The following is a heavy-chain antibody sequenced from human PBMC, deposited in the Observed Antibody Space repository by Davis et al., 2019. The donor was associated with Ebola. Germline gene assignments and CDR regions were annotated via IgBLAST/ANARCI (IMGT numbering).Heavy chain of an antibody. V-gene: IGHV4-59*08. CDR3: ARGPIPSYDIVTGYYNHAFDI. J-gene: IGHJ3*02. CDR1: GGSISSYY. Sequence: MPSETLSLTCTVSGGSISSYYWSWIRQPPGKGLEWIGYIYYSGSTNYNPSLKSRVTISVDTSKNQFSLKLSSVTAAETAVYYCARGPIPSYDIVTGYYNHAFDIWGHGTMVTVSS. CDR2: IYYSGST. D-gene: IGHD3-9*01.